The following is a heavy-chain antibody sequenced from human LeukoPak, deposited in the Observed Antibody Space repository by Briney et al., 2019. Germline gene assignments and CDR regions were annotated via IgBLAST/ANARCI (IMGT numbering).Heavy chain of an antibody. V-gene: IGHV3-30*02. Sequence: GGSLRLSCATSGFTFSASGMHWVRQAPGKGLEGVAFIRDDGTNEYYTDSVKGRFTISRDNSKSTLYLQMNSLRPDDTAVYYCAKGQERSFLASWGQGTLVTVSS. CDR1: GFTFSASG. CDR2: IRDDGTNE. J-gene: IGHJ4*02. D-gene: IGHD6-19*01. CDR3: AKGQERSFLAS.